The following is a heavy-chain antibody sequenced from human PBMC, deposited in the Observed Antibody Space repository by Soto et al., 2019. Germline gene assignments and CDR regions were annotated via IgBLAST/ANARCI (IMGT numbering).Heavy chain of an antibody. V-gene: IGHV3-30*03. CDR1: GFTFSNFA. CDR3: ARRIPVSGPYGAFDL. D-gene: IGHD6-13*01. Sequence: QVQLVESGGGVVQPGRSLRVSCVASGFTFSNFAMYWVRQAPGKGLEWVALISHDGDNQYYADSLKGRFTVSRDNSKSTLYLQMTSPRPDDTAIYYCARRIPVSGPYGAFDLWGQGTIVTVSS. CDR2: ISHDGDNQ. J-gene: IGHJ3*01.